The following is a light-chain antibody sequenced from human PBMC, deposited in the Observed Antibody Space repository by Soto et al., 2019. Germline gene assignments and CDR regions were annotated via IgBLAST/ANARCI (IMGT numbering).Light chain of an antibody. CDR1: QGISGW. CDR3: LQANSFPSIT. V-gene: IGKV1D-12*01. CDR2: AAS. J-gene: IGKJ5*01. Sequence: DIQMTQSPSSVSASVGDRVTITCRASQGISGWLAWYQQKPGKAPKLLIYAASSLQSGVPSRFSGSGSGTDFSLTISSLQPEDFATYYCLQANSFPSITFGQGTRLDI.